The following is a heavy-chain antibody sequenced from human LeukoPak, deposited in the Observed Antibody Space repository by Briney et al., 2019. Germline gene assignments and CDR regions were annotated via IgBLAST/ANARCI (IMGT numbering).Heavy chain of an antibody. D-gene: IGHD3-3*01. CDR1: GGSISSYY. CDR3: ARGNYDAHGAFDI. Sequence: SETLSLTCTVSGGSISSYYWSWIRQPAGKGLEWIGRIYSTGSTDYNPSLESRLTMSLDASRKHFSLKLSSVPAADAAVYYCARGNYDAHGAFDIWGQGTMVTVSS. CDR2: IYSTGST. V-gene: IGHV4-4*07. J-gene: IGHJ3*02.